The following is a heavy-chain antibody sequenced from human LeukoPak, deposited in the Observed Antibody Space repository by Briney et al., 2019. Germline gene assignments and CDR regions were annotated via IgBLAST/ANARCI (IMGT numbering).Heavy chain of an antibody. V-gene: IGHV3-30*18. J-gene: IGHJ6*02. CDR2: ISFDGSKK. CDR1: GFTFSGFG. CDR3: AKVRGSSNSVCDKGGTDA. D-gene: IGHD2-8*01. Sequence: GRSLRLSCAASGFTFSGFGIHWVRQAPGKGLEWVAVISFDGSKKYYADSVKGRFIISRDNSKNTLDLQMNSLRAEDTSVSYCAKVRGSSNSVCDKGGTDAWGQGTTVTVSS.